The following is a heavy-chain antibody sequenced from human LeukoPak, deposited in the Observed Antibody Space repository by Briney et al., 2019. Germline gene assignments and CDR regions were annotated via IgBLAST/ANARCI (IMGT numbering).Heavy chain of an antibody. CDR3: ARSDCTNGVCPDAFVI. V-gene: IGHV3-66*01. CDR1: GFTVSSNY. J-gene: IGHJ3*02. CDR2: IYSGNST. D-gene: IGHD2-8*01. Sequence: GGSLRLSCAASGFTVSSNYMSWVRQAPGRGLAWVSIIYSGNSTYYADSVKGRFSISRDNYKNSLYLQMNSLRAEDTAVYYCARSDCTNGVCPDAFVIWGQGTLVTVSS.